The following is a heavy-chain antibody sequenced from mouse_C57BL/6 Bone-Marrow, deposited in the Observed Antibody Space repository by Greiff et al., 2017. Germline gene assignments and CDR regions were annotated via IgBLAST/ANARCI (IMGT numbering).Heavy chain of an antibody. CDR3: ARLGLRGYFDY. J-gene: IGHJ2*01. CDR1: GYTFTSYW. V-gene: IGHV1-64*01. D-gene: IGHD3-1*01. CDR2: IHPNSGST. Sequence: VQLQQPGAELVKPGASVKLSCKASGYTFTSYWMHWVKQRPGQGLEWIGMIHPNSGSTNYNEKFKSKATLTVDKSSSTAYMQLSSLTSEDSAVYYCARLGLRGYFDYWGQGTTLTVSS.